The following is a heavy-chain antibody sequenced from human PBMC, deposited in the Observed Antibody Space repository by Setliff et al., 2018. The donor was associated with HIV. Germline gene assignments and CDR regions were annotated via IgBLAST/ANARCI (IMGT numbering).Heavy chain of an antibody. J-gene: IGHJ6*03. CDR3: ARGAWYTSGWYSSRYMDV. CDR2: MNPNSGNT. CDR1: GYTFGSYD. Sequence: ASVKVSCKASGYTFGSYDINWVRQATGQGLEWMGWMNPNSGNTGCAQKFQGRVTMTRDTSISTAYMELKNLRSEDTAVYYCARGAWYTSGWYSSRYMDVWGKGTTVTVSS. V-gene: IGHV1-8*02. D-gene: IGHD6-19*01.